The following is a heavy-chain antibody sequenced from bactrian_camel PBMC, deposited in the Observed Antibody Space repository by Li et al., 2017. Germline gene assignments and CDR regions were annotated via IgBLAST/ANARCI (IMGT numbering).Heavy chain of an antibody. CDR2: IYASSGDT. V-gene: IGHV3S1*01. Sequence: QVQLVESGGGSVQPGGSLTISCVVSGNAISSICMAWFRQVPGKEREGLASIYASSGDTVYAGSVRGRFTISHDNAKNAVSLQMNSLKPEDTAVYYCACATRRLTAASRIWLLSGQNYNYWGQGTQVTVS. CDR1: GNAISSIC. J-gene: IGHJ4*01. D-gene: IGHD1*01. CDR3: ACATRRLTAASRIWLLSGQNYNY.